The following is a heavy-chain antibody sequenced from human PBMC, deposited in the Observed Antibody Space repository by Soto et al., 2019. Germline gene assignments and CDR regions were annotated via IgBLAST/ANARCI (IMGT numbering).Heavy chain of an antibody. V-gene: IGHV1-3*01. Sequence: QVQLVQSGAEVKKPGASVKVSCKASGYTFTSYAMHWVRQAPVQRLEWMGWINADNGNTKYSLKFQGRVTITRDTSASAAYMELSSLRSEDTAVYYCARSIVVVTAADYWGQGTLVTVSS. CDR1: GYTFTSYA. D-gene: IGHD2-21*02. CDR2: INADNGNT. CDR3: ARSIVVVTAADY. J-gene: IGHJ4*02.